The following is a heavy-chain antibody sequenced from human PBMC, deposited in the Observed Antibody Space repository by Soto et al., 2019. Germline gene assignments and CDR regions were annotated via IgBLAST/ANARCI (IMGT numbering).Heavy chain of an antibody. V-gene: IGHV1-18*04. Sequence: QVQLVQSGAEVKKPGASVKVSCKASGYTFTSYGIIWVRQAPGQGLEGMGWISAYNGNTNYAQKLQGRVTMTTDTSTSTAYMELRSLRSDDTAVYYCARVTINWNYYYYGMDVWGQGTTVTVSS. CDR3: ARVTINWNYYYYGMDV. D-gene: IGHD1-1*01. J-gene: IGHJ6*02. CDR2: ISAYNGNT. CDR1: GYTFTSYG.